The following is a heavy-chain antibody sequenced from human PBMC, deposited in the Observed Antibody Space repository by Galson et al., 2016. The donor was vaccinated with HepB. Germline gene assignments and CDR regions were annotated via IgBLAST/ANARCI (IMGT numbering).Heavy chain of an antibody. V-gene: IGHV3-23*01. J-gene: IGHJ4*02. CDR2: ISSSAYIT. Sequence: SLRLSCAASGFTFSSYALSWVRQAPGKGLEWVSAISSSAYITYYADSVKGRFTISRDNSKTTLYQQVHSLRAEATAIYYCAKDGWGLRPLYFDSLGQGTRVTVSS. CDR1: GFTFSSYA. CDR3: AKDGWGLRPLYFDS. D-gene: IGHD1-26*01.